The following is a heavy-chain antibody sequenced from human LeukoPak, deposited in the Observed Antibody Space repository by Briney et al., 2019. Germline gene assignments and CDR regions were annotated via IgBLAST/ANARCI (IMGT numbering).Heavy chain of an antibody. V-gene: IGHV3-11*01. CDR1: GFTFSDYY. J-gene: IGHJ4*02. CDR2: VSSGGSTI. CDR3: AREERYYYDSSGSISGY. Sequence: PGGSLILSCAASGFTFSDYYMSWVRQAPGKGLEWVSYVSSGGSTIYYADSVKGRFTISRDNAKNSLYLQISSLRAEDTAVYYCAREERYYYDSSGSISGYWGQGTLVTVSS. D-gene: IGHD3-22*01.